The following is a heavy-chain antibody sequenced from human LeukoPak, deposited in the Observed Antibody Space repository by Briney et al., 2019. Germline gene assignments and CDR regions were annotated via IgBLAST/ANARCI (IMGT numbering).Heavy chain of an antibody. CDR3: ARGRYYDQNAFDI. Sequence: PSETLSLTCTVSGGSIGSYYWSWIRQPAGKGLEWIGRIYTSGSTNYNPSLKSRVTISVDKSKNQFSLKLSSVTAADTAVYYCARGRYYDQNAFDIWGQGTMVTVSS. V-gene: IGHV4-4*07. D-gene: IGHD3-22*01. CDR2: IYTSGST. CDR1: GGSIGSYY. J-gene: IGHJ3*02.